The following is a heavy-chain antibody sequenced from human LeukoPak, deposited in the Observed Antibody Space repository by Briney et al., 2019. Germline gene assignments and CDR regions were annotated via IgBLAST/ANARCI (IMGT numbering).Heavy chain of an antibody. D-gene: IGHD4-11*01. J-gene: IGHJ4*02. V-gene: IGHV3-66*01. CDR1: GFTVTDNN. Sequence: GRSLRLSCAVSGFTVTDNNMAWVRQAPGKGLQWVSVTHSGETTYYADSVKGRFTISRDTSKNTMYLQMHSLSAEDTALYYCASSTGNYYSFFYWGQGTLVTVSS. CDR3: ASSTGNYYSFFY. CDR2: THSGETT.